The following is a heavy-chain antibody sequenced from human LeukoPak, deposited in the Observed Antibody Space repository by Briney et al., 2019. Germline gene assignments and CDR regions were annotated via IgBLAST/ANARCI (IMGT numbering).Heavy chain of an antibody. J-gene: IGHJ4*02. CDR2: ITVYNGGT. CDR1: GYTFTSDG. CDR3: VRDPRTVGTTLPDF. Sequence: ASVKVSCKASGYTFTSDGFSWVRQAPGQGLEWLGWITVYNGGTDYAQKLQGGVTMTADKFTKTAYMELRSLRDEDTAVYYCVRDPRTVGTTLPDFWGQGTLVIVSS. V-gene: IGHV1-18*01. D-gene: IGHD1-26*01.